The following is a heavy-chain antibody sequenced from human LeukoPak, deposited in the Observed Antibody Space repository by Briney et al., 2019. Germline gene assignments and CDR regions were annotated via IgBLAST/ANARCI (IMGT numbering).Heavy chain of an antibody. CDR2: IYYSGST. D-gene: IGHD5-24*01. CDR3: ARLKVATITPYFDY. V-gene: IGHV4-59*01. Sequence: PSETLSLTCTVSGGSISSYYWSWIRQPPGKGLEWIGYIYYSGSTNYNPSLKSRVTISVDTSKNQFSLKLSSVTAADTAVYYCARLKVATITPYFDYWGQGTLVTVSS. CDR1: GGSISSYY. J-gene: IGHJ4*02.